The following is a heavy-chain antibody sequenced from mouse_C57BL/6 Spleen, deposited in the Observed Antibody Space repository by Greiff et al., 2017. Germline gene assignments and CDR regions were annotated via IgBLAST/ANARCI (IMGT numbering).Heavy chain of an antibody. J-gene: IGHJ4*01. CDR2: ISSGSSTI. CDR3: ARLAPRAMDY. CDR1: GFTFSDYG. V-gene: IGHV5-17*01. Sequence: VQLKESGGGLVKPGGSLKLSCAASGFTFSDYGMHWVRQAPEKGLEWVAYISSGSSTIYYADTVKGRFTISRDNAKNTLFLQMTSLRSEDTAMYYCARLAPRAMDYWGQGTSATVSS.